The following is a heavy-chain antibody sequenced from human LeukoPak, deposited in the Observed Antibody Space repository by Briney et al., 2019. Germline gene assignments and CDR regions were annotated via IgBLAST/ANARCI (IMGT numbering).Heavy chain of an antibody. Sequence: ETLSLTCAVYGGSFSGYYWSWIRQPPGKGLEWVSAISGSGVSTYYVDSVKGRFTISRDNSKNTLYLQMNSLRAEDTAVYYCAKWKVRGVISYHFDYWGQGTLVTVSS. CDR1: GGSFSGYY. V-gene: IGHV3-23*01. CDR2: ISGSGVST. D-gene: IGHD3-10*01. J-gene: IGHJ4*02. CDR3: AKWKVRGVISYHFDY.